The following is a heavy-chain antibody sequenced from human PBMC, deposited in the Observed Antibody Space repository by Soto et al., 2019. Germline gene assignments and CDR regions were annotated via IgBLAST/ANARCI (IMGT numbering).Heavy chain of an antibody. CDR2: IYYGGST. V-gene: IGHV4-39*01. J-gene: IGHJ4*02. CDR3: ATSPPPALVTDFAY. CDR1: GGSISSSSYY. Sequence: QLQLQESGPGLVKPSETLSLTCTVSGGSISSSSYYWDWIRQPPGKGLEWIGSIYYGGSTYYNPSLKRRATISVDTSKSQFSLKLGSVTAADTAAYYWATSPPPALVTDFAYWGQGTLVTVSS. D-gene: IGHD5-18*01.